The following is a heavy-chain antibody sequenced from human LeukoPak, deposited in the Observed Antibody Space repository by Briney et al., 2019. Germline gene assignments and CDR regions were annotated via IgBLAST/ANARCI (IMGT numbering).Heavy chain of an antibody. CDR1: GFTFSGSA. J-gene: IGHJ4*02. CDR3: AKTGLQLWFGELLYFDY. Sequence: PGGSLKLSCAASGFTFSGSAMHWVRQASGKGLEWIGRIRTKANSFATAYAASVKGRFTISRDDSKNTAYLQMNSLRAEDTAVYYCAKTGLQLWFGELLYFDYWGQGTLVTVSS. V-gene: IGHV3-73*01. CDR2: IRTKANSFAT. D-gene: IGHD3-10*01.